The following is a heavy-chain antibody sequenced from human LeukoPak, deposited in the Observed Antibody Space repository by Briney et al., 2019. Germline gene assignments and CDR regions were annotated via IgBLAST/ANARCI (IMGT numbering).Heavy chain of an antibody. CDR3: ARRSVAGSLDY. CDR1: GFTFSTYW. J-gene: IGHJ4*02. V-gene: IGHV3-7*01. CDR2: TKEDGGEK. D-gene: IGHD6-19*01. Sequence: GGSLRPSCAASGFTFSTYWMSWVRQAPGKGLEWVANTKEDGGEKYYVDSVKGRFTISRDNAENSLYLQMNSLRAEDTAVYYCARRSVAGSLDYWGQGTLVTVSS.